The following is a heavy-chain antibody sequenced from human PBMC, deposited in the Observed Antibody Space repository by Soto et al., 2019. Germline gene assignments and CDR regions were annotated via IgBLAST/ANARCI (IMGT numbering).Heavy chain of an antibody. J-gene: IGHJ3*02. CDR3: AKDHRAYCGGDCYGQDAFDI. CDR1: GFTFSRYA. CDR2: ISGSVGST. Sequence: GGTLRLSFAASGFTFSRYAMSWVRQSPGKGLEWVSAISGSVGSTYYADSVKGRFTISRDNSKNTLYLQMNSLRAEDTAVYYCAKDHRAYCGGDCYGQDAFDIWGQGTMVTVSS. D-gene: IGHD2-21*02. V-gene: IGHV3-23*01.